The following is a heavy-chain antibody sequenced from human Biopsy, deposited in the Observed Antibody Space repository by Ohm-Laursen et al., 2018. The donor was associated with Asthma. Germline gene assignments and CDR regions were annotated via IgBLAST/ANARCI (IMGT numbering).Heavy chain of an antibody. J-gene: IGHJ2*01. Sequence: GESLKISCKGSGYSFTSYWIGWVRQMPGKGLEWMGTIYPGDSDTRYSPSFQGQVTISADKSISTAYLQWSSLKASDTAMYYCARVGVCGGDCYSPHDYWHFDLWGRGTLVTVSS. CDR2: IYPGDSDT. CDR3: ARVGVCGGDCYSPHDYWHFDL. D-gene: IGHD2-21*02. V-gene: IGHV5-51*03. CDR1: GYSFTSYW.